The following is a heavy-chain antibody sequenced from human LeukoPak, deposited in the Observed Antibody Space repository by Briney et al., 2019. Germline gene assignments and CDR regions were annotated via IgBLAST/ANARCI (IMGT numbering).Heavy chain of an antibody. CDR3: AKSVDYYGSGSVY. Sequence: GGSLRLSCAASGFTFSSYSMNWVRQAPGKGLEWVSAISGSGGSTYYADSVKGRFTISRDNSKNTLYLQMNSLRAEDTAVYYCAKSVDYYGSGSVYWGQGTLVTVSS. J-gene: IGHJ4*02. CDR1: GFTFSSYS. V-gene: IGHV3-23*01. CDR2: ISGSGGST. D-gene: IGHD3-10*01.